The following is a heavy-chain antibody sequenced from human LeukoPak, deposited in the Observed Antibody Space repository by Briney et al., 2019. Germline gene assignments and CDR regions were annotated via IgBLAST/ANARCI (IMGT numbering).Heavy chain of an antibody. Sequence: GGSLRLSCEASGFTFDDYTMHWVRQVPGKGLEWVSLIGRDGFSTYYADSVKGRFTISRDNSKNSLSLQMNSLRIEDTALYYCAKGGYRYGYLDYWGQGTLVTVSS. CDR3: AKGGYRYGYLDY. D-gene: IGHD5-18*01. J-gene: IGHJ4*02. CDR1: GFTFDDYT. CDR2: IGRDGFST. V-gene: IGHV3-43*01.